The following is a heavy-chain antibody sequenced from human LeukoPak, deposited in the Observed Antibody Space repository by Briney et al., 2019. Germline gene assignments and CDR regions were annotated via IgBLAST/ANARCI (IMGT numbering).Heavy chain of an antibody. V-gene: IGHV4-34*01. D-gene: IGHD4-23*01. CDR3: ARGIFYGGRNQFIWFDL. J-gene: IGHJ5*02. CDR1: GGPFRGFF. CDR2: ISHSGSP. Sequence: SETLSLTCAVYGGPFRGFFWSWIRQAPGKGLEWIGEISHSGSPNYNPSLRSRITISLDTSKSQFSLRLTSVTAADSAVYFCARGIFYGGRNQFIWFDLWGQGTLVTVSS.